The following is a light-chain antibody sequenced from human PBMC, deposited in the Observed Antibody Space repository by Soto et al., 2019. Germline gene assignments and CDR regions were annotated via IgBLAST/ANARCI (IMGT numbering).Light chain of an antibody. J-gene: IGLJ1*01. CDR1: SSDVGGYNF. CDR2: EVT. V-gene: IGLV2-14*01. Sequence: QSVLTQPASVSGSPGQSITISCTGTSSDVGGYNFVSWLQHHPGKAPKLMIYEVTNRPSGVPDRFSGSKSGNTASLTISGLQAEDEADYYCTSYRRGNTRAFGIVTKVTV. CDR3: TSYRRGNTRA.